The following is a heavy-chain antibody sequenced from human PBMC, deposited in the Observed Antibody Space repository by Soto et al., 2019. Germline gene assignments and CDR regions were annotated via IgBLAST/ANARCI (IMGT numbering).Heavy chain of an antibody. Sequence: ASVKVSCKVSGYTLTELSMHWVRHAPGKGLEWMGGFDPEDGETIYAQKFQGRVTMTEDTSTDTAYMELSSLRSEDTAVYYCATPRNGEYYFDYWGQGTLVTVSS. V-gene: IGHV1-24*01. CDR2: FDPEDGET. CDR3: ATPRNGEYYFDY. D-gene: IGHD3-10*01. CDR1: GYTLTELS. J-gene: IGHJ4*02.